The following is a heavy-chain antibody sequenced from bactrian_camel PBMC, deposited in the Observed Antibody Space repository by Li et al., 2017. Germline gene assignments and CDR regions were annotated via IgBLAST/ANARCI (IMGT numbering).Heavy chain of an antibody. CDR3: ATASGYSVRGPGYSV. Sequence: HVQLVESGGGSVQAGGSLRLSCAASGLTRSSYCMAWYRQAPGKEREGVAAIDNAGSASYEGPVTGRFTITRDNAKNTLYLQMNSLKTEDTAKYSCATASGYSVRGPGYSVRGQGTQVTVS. CDR2: IDNAGSA. J-gene: IGHJ4*01. V-gene: IGHV3S55*01. CDR1: GLTRSSYC. D-gene: IGHD3*01.